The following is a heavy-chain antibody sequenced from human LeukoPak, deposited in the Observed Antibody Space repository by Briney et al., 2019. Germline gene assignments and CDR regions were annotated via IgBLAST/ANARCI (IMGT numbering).Heavy chain of an antibody. D-gene: IGHD6-13*01. Sequence: GGSLRLSCAASGFTFSNYGMHWVRQAPGKGLEWVAHIRFDESDKYYADSVKGRFTISRDISRNTVYLQMNSLRPEDTAVYYCAKDATAVVGTVYMDVWGKGTTVTISS. J-gene: IGHJ6*03. CDR1: GFTFSNYG. CDR2: IRFDESDK. V-gene: IGHV3-30*02. CDR3: AKDATAVVGTVYMDV.